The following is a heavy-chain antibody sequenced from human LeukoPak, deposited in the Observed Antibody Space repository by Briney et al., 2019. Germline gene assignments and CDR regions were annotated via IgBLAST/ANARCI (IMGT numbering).Heavy chain of an antibody. J-gene: IGHJ4*02. CDR2: IYYSGST. V-gene: IGHV4-59*08. Sequence: SETLSLTCTVSGGSISSYYWSWIRQPPGKGPEWIGYIYYSGSTNYNPSLKSRVTISVDTPKNQFSLKLSSVTAADTAVYYCARLPLRSHFDYWGQGTLVTVSS. CDR1: GGSISSYY. CDR3: ARLPLRSHFDY.